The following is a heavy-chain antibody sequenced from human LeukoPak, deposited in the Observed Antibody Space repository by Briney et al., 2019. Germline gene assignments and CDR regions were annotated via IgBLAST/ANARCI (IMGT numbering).Heavy chain of an antibody. J-gene: IGHJ5*02. CDR1: GGSFSGYY. CDR3: ARGRLYYYGSGNRSGGYWFDP. V-gene: IGHV4-34*01. Sequence: SETLSLTCAVYGGSFSGYYWSWIRQPPGKGLEWIGEINHSGSTNYNPSLKSRVTISVDTSKNQFSLKLSSVTSADTAVYYCARGRLYYYGSGNRSGGYWFDPWGQGTLVTVSS. D-gene: IGHD3-10*01. CDR2: INHSGST.